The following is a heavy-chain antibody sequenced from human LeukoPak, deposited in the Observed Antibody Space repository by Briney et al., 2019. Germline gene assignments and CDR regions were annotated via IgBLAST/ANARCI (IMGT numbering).Heavy chain of an antibody. CDR2: INHSGST. V-gene: IGHV4-34*01. Sequence: PSETLSLTCAVYGGSFSGYYWSWIRQPPGKGLEWIGEINHSGSTNYNPSLKSRVTISVDTSKNQFSLKLSSVTAADTAVYYCATSSGLYGDYDYYYYYGMGVWGKGTTVTVSS. D-gene: IGHD4-17*01. J-gene: IGHJ6*04. CDR1: GGSFSGYY. CDR3: ATSSGLYGDYDYYYYYGMGV.